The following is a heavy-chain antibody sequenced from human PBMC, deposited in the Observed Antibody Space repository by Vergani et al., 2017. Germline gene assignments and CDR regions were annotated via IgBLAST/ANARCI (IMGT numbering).Heavy chain of an antibody. Sequence: EVQLLESGGGLVQPGGSLRLSCAASGFTFSSYAMHWVRQAPGKGLEYVSAISSNGGSTYYANSVKGRFTISRDNSKNTLYLQMGSLRAEDMAVYYCAKDGSSGWYYRHLDYWGQGTLVTVSS. CDR1: GFTFSSYA. D-gene: IGHD6-19*01. J-gene: IGHJ4*02. V-gene: IGHV3-64*01. CDR3: AKDGSSGWYYRHLDY. CDR2: ISSNGGST.